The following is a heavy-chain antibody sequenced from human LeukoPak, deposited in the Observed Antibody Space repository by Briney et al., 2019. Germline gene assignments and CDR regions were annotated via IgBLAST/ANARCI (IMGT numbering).Heavy chain of an antibody. Sequence: SETLSLTCTVSGGSISSSDYYWGWIRQPPGKGLEWIGSFYYSGSTYYNPSLKSRVTISVDTSKNQFSLKLSSVTAADTAVYYCVRGAAGADYWGQGALVTVSS. CDR3: VRGAAGADY. CDR1: GGSISSSDYY. V-gene: IGHV4-39*01. D-gene: IGHD4/OR15-4a*01. J-gene: IGHJ4*02. CDR2: FYYSGST.